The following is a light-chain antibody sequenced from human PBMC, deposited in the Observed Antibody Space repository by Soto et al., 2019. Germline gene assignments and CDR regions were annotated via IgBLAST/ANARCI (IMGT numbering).Light chain of an antibody. Sequence: PRESATLSCRGSQSVTSTQLAWYQQKPGQAPSLLIYGASSRPTGIPDRFSGGGSGTDFTLTISRLEPEDFAVYYCQQFSSYPLTFGEGTKVDIK. J-gene: IGKJ4*01. V-gene: IGKV3-20*01. CDR1: QSVTSTQ. CDR2: GAS. CDR3: QQFSSYPLT.